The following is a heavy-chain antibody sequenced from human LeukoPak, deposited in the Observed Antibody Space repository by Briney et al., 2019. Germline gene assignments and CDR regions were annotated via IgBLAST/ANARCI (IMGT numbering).Heavy chain of an antibody. CDR2: IRYDGSNK. Sequence: GGSLRLSCAASGFTFSSYGMHWVRQAPGKGLGWVAFIRYDGSNKYLADSVKGRFTISRDNSKNTLYLQMDSLRAEDTAVYYCAKDKTAAGRPPTNLDYWGQGTLVTVST. V-gene: IGHV3-30*02. CDR1: GFTFSSYG. J-gene: IGHJ4*02. CDR3: AKDKTAAGRPPTNLDY. D-gene: IGHD6-13*01.